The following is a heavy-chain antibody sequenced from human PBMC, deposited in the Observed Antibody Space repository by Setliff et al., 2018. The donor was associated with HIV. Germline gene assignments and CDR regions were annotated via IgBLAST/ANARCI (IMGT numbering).Heavy chain of an antibody. CDR2: MNPSTGGT. D-gene: IGHD3-22*01. CDR1: GYSFTGYY. V-gene: IGHV1-2*02. CDR3: VRDDSSYYDSSGYLVFDH. Sequence: GASVKVSCKASGYSFTGYYMHWVRQAPGQGLEWMGWMNPSTGGTRFAQKVQDRVTMTTDTSTRTAYMELRSLRSDDPAVYYCVRDDSSYYDSSGYLVFDHWGQGTLVTVSS. J-gene: IGHJ4*02.